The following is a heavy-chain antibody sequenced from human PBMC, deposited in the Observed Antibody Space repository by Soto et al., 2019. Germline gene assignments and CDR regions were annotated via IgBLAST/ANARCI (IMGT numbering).Heavy chain of an antibody. J-gene: IGHJ4*02. CDR1: GGSISNYF. Sequence: SETLSLTCTVSGGSISNYFCNWIRQPAGKGLEWIGRIDNSGSTNYNPSLKSRITMSADTSRKQFSLKLNSVTAADTAVYYCASGGQDFWSGPFDYWGQGALVTVSS. D-gene: IGHD3-3*01. V-gene: IGHV4-4*07. CDR3: ASGGQDFWSGPFDY. CDR2: IDNSGST.